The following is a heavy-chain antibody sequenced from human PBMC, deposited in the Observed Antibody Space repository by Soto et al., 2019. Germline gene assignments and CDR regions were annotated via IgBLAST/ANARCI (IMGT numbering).Heavy chain of an antibody. J-gene: IGHJ6*02. V-gene: IGHV4-31*03. Sequence: SETLSLTYTVSGGSIRSGGDYWSWARQSPRRGLEWIGNIYYSGSTYYNPSLKSRLTISVDTSKNQFSLNLSSVTAADTAVYYCARDRLMATAGTARHYFGLDVWGQGTTVTVSS. CDR1: GGSIRSGGDY. CDR2: IYYSGST. D-gene: IGHD5-18*01. CDR3: ARDRLMATAGTARHYFGLDV.